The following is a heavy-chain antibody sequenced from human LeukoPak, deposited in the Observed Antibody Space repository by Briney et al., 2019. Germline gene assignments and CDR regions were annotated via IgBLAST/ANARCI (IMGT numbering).Heavy chain of an antibody. CDR3: ARGYSSGWYKANYGMDV. CDR1: GFTFSSYS. CDR2: ISSSSSYI. J-gene: IGHJ6*02. Sequence: GGSLRLSCAASGFTFSSYSMNWVRQAPGKGLEWVSSISSSSSYIYYADSVKGRFTISRDNAKNSLYLQMNSLRAEDTAVYYCARGYSSGWYKANYGMDVWGQGTTVTVSS. D-gene: IGHD6-19*01. V-gene: IGHV3-21*01.